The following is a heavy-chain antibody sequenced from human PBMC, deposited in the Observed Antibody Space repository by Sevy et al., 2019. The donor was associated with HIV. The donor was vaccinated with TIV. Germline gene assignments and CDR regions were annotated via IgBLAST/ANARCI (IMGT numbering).Heavy chain of an antibody. D-gene: IGHD1-26*01. CDR2: IKQDGSEK. Sequence: GGSLRLSCAASEFTFSSYWMSWDRQAPGKGLEWVANIKQDGSEKYYVDSVKGRFTISRDNAKNSLYLQMNSLRAEDTAVYYCARSGGSYDYGMDVWGQGTTVTVSS. J-gene: IGHJ6*02. V-gene: IGHV3-7*01. CDR3: ARSGGSYDYGMDV. CDR1: EFTFSSYW.